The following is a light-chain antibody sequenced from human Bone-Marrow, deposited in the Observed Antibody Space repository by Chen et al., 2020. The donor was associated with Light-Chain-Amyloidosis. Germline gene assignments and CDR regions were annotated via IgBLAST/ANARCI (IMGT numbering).Light chain of an antibody. CDR2: SNN. J-gene: IGLJ2*01. Sequence: QSVLTQPPSASGTPGQRVTISCSGSSSNIGSNTVNWYQQLPGTAPKLLIYSNNQRPSGVRYRFSGSKSGTSASLAISGLQSEDEADYYCAAWEDSLNGVVFGGGTKLTVL. V-gene: IGLV1-44*01. CDR3: AAWEDSLNGVV. CDR1: SSNIGSNT.